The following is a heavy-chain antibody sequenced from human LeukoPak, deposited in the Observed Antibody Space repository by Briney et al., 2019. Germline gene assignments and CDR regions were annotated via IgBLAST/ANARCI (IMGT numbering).Heavy chain of an antibody. CDR3: ARAPGQQLAHMDV. Sequence: QAGGSLRLSCAASGFTFSSYAMHWVRQAPGKGLEWVAVISYDGSNKYYADSVKGRFTISRDNSKNTLYLQMNSLRAEDTAVYYCARAPGQQLAHMDVWGRGTTVTVS. J-gene: IGHJ6*03. D-gene: IGHD6-13*01. V-gene: IGHV3-30*04. CDR2: ISYDGSNK. CDR1: GFTFSSYA.